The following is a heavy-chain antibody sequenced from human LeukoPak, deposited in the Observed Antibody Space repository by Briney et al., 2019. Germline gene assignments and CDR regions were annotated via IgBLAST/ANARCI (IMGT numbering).Heavy chain of an antibody. Sequence: PGGSLRLSCAASGFRFDTHDLIWVRQAPGKGLECVAYISRTSTYIYYKDSVKGRFTISRDNAKNLVHLQMNSLRAEDTAVYFCARDSRKAGYYSEFWGQGTVVTVSS. CDR1: GFRFDTHD. CDR2: ISRTSTYI. J-gene: IGHJ4*02. CDR3: ARDSRKAGYYSEF. D-gene: IGHD3-22*01. V-gene: IGHV3-21*01.